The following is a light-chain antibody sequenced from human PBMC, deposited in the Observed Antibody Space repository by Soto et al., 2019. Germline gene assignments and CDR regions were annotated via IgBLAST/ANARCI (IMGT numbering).Light chain of an antibody. CDR2: AAS. CDR3: QQGYSNPIT. J-gene: IGKJ5*01. Sequence: DIQLTQSPSSLSASIGDRVTIICRASQSISGYLNWYQQKPGKAPKPLIYAASSLQSGVPSRFSGSESGTDFTLTITSLQPEDFATYYCQQGYSNPITFGQGTRL. CDR1: QSISGY. V-gene: IGKV1-39*01.